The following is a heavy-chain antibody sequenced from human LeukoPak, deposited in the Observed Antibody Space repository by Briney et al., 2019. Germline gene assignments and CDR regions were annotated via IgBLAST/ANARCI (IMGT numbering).Heavy chain of an antibody. J-gene: IGHJ4*02. CDR1: GFTFSRYW. Sequence: GGSLRLSCAASGFTFSRYWMSWVRQAPGKGLEWVANTKQDGSDRYYVDSVKGLFTISRENAKNSLYLQMNSLRAEDTAVYYCAREGGIAAAGTNYWGQGTLVTVSS. D-gene: IGHD6-13*01. CDR2: TKQDGSDR. CDR3: AREGGIAAAGTNY. V-gene: IGHV3-7*03.